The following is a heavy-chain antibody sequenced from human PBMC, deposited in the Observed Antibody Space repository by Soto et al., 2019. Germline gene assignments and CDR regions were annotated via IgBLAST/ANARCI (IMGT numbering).Heavy chain of an antibody. CDR2: MNANSGNT. J-gene: IGHJ6*01. Sequence: QVQLVQSGAEVKKPGSSVKVSCKASGGTFSSYAISWVRQAPGQGLEWMGWMNANSGNTGYAQKFQGRDTMTRNTSIGTAYVELSGLRAEDTAVYCCAGGVLEYSRSSEGREGMDVWGQGTTVTGSS. V-gene: IGHV1-8*02. CDR1: GGTFSSYA. D-gene: IGHD6-6*01. CDR3: AGGVLEYSRSSEGREGMDV.